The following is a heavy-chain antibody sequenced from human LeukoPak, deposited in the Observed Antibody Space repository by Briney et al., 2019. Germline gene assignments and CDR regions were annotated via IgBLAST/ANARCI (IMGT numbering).Heavy chain of an antibody. J-gene: IGHJ5*02. CDR1: GGSISRSSYY. Sequence: PSETLSLTCTVSGGSISRSSYYWGWIRQPPGRGLEWIGSIHFSGSTYQTPSLKSRVTISVDTSKNQFSLKLSSVTAADTALYYCARLASGHHTSPNGFDPWGQGTLVTVSS. V-gene: IGHV4-39*01. CDR2: IHFSGST. D-gene: IGHD3-3*01. CDR3: ARLASGHHTSPNGFDP.